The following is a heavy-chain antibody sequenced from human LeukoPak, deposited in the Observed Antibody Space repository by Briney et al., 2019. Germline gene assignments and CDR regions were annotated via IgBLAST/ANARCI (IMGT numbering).Heavy chain of an antibody. D-gene: IGHD5-18*01. CDR1: GGSISSYY. Sequence: PSETLSLTCTVSGGSISSYYWSWIRQPPGKGLEWIGYIYYSGSTNYNPSLKSRVTISVDTSKNQFSLKLSSVTAADTAVYYCARGERGYSYGYFDYWDQGTLVTVSS. CDR2: IYYSGST. CDR3: ARGERGYSYGYFDY. V-gene: IGHV4-59*01. J-gene: IGHJ4*02.